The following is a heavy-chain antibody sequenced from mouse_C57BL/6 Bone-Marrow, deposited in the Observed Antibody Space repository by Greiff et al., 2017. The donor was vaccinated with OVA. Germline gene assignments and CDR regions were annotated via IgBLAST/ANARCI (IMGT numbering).Heavy chain of an antibody. Sequence: VKLMESGAELVRPGASVTLSCKASGYTFTDYEMHWVKQTPVHGLEWIGAIDPETGGTAYNQKFKGKAILTADKSSSTAYMELRSLTSEDSAVYYCTREMGPFAYWGQGTLVTVSA. CDR1: GYTFTDYE. D-gene: IGHD2-3*01. CDR2: IDPETGGT. V-gene: IGHV1-15*01. J-gene: IGHJ3*01. CDR3: TREMGPFAY.